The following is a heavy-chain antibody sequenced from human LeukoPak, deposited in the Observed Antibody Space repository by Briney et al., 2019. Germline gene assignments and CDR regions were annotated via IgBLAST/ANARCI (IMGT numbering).Heavy chain of an antibody. D-gene: IGHD3-10*01. CDR3: ARYGSGSYGSDY. CDR2: VSSRGDNT. Sequence: GGSLRLSCAASGFTFSGYSMTWVRQAPGKGLEWVSAVSSRGDNTYYAGSVKGRFTISRDNSKTTMYLQMNSLRAEDTAVYYCARYGSGSYGSDYWGQGTLVTVSS. V-gene: IGHV3-23*01. CDR1: GFTFSGYS. J-gene: IGHJ4*02.